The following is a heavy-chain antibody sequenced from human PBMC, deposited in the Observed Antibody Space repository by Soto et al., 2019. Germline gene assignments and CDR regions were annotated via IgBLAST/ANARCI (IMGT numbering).Heavy chain of an antibody. J-gene: IGHJ4*02. V-gene: IGHV3-33*01. CDR3: ARTARYSPYYFDY. D-gene: IGHD5-18*01. Sequence: QVQLVESGGGVVQPGRSLRLSCAASGFTFSSYGMHWVRQAPGKGLEWVAVIWYDGSNKYYADSVKGRFTISRDNSKNTLYLQMNSPRAEDTAVYYCARTARYSPYYFDYWGQGTLVTVSS. CDR2: IWYDGSNK. CDR1: GFTFSSYG.